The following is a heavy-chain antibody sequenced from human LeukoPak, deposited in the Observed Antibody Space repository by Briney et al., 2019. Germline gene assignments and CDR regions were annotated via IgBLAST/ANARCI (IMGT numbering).Heavy chain of an antibody. D-gene: IGHD1-26*01. Sequence: ASVKVSCKASGYTFTGYYLHWVRQAPGQGLEWMGWINPNSGGTNYAQKFQGSVTMTRDTSISTVYVELSRLRSDDTAVYYCARGSYYHPEYWGQGTLVTVSS. CDR1: GYTFTGYY. J-gene: IGHJ4*02. CDR2: INPNSGGT. CDR3: ARGSYYHPEY. V-gene: IGHV1-2*02.